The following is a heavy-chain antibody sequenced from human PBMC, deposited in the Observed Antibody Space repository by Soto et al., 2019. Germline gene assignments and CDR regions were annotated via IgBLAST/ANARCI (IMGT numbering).Heavy chain of an antibody. Sequence: PGGSLRLSCAASGFTFSSYEMNWVRQAPGKGLEWVSYISSSGSTIYYADSVKGRFTISRDNAKNSLYLQMNSLRAEDTAVYYCARDQEGIAARPAYYYYGMDVWGQGTTVTVSS. CDR2: ISSSGSTI. V-gene: IGHV3-48*03. CDR3: ARDQEGIAARPAYYYYGMDV. CDR1: GFTFSSYE. J-gene: IGHJ6*02. D-gene: IGHD6-6*01.